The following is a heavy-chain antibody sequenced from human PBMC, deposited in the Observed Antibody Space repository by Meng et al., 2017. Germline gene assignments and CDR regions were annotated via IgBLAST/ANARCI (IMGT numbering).Heavy chain of an antibody. CDR2: INTNTGNP. CDR3: ARLVAGTFGQLFDP. J-gene: IGHJ5*02. D-gene: IGHD2-15*01. CDR1: GYTSTSYA. V-gene: IGHV7-4-1*02. Sequence: VQLGPPGVEFKRPGASVEVSSKASGYTSTSYAMNWVGQAPGQGLEWMGWINTNTGNPTYAQGFTGRFVFSLDTSVSTAYLQISSLKAEDTAVYYCARLVAGTFGQLFDPWGQGTLVTVSS.